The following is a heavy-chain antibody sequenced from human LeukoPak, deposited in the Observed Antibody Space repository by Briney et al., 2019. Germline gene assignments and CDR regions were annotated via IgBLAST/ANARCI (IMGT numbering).Heavy chain of an antibody. V-gene: IGHV3-33*01. D-gene: IGHD5-12*01. J-gene: IGHJ1*01. CDR1: GFTFSNYG. Sequence: GGSLRLSCAASGFTFSNYGMHWVRQAPGKGLEWVAVVWYDGSNKYYADSVKGRFTISRDKSNNTVHLQMNSLRAEDTAVYYCTRDLTVATIRTPLQHWGQGTLVTVSS. CDR2: VWYDGSNK. CDR3: TRDLTVATIRTPLQH.